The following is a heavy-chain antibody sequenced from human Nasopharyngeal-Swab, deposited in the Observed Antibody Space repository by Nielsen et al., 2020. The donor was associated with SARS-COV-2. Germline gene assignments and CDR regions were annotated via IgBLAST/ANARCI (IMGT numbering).Heavy chain of an antibody. Sequence: SETLSLTCTVSGGSVSSDIYSWSWIRQPPGKGLEWIGHVVYSGRTNYNPSLKSRVTISVDTSKDQFSLKLNSVTAADTAMYFCARTTTTTPFDSWGQGTLVAVSS. CDR3: ARTTTTTPFDS. D-gene: IGHD1-1*01. V-gene: IGHV4-61*01. CDR1: GGSVSSDIYS. CDR2: VVYSGRT. J-gene: IGHJ4*02.